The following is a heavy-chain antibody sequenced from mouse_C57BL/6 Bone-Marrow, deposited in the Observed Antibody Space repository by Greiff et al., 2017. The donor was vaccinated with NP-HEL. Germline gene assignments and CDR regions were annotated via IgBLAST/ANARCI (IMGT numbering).Heavy chain of an antibody. D-gene: IGHD1-1*01. CDR2: IDPSDSYT. Sequence: QVQLQQSGAELVMPGASVKLSCKASGYTFTSYWMHWVKQRPGQGLEWIGEIDPSDSYTNYNQKFKGKSKLTVDKSSSTAYMQLSSLTSEDSAVYYCARRNRYYYGSSLYYFDYWGQGTTLTVSS. CDR3: ARRNRYYYGSSLYYFDY. CDR1: GYTFTSYW. V-gene: IGHV1-69*01. J-gene: IGHJ2*01.